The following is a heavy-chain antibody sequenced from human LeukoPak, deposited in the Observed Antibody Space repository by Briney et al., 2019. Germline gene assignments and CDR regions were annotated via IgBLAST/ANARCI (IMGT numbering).Heavy chain of an antibody. V-gene: IGHV1-46*01. D-gene: IGHD1-26*01. CDR1: GYTFTSYY. Sequence: RASVKVSCKASGYTFTSYYMHWVRQAPGQGLEWMGIINPSGGSTSYAQKFQGRVTMTRDTSTGTVYMELSSLRSEDTAVYYCARDLGGSYYYYYYGMDVWGQGTTVTVSS. CDR2: INPSGGST. J-gene: IGHJ6*02. CDR3: ARDLGGSYYYYYYGMDV.